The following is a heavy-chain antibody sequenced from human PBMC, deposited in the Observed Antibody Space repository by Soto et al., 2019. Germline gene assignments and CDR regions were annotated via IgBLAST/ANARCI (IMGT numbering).Heavy chain of an antibody. D-gene: IGHD6-13*01. V-gene: IGHV1-69*13. J-gene: IGHJ4*02. Sequence: ASVKVSFKASGGTFSSYAISWVRQAPGQGLEWMGGIIPIFGTANYAQKFQGRVTITADESTSTAYMELSSLRSEDTAVYYCARDRPYSSSWYGDYWGQGTLVTVSS. CDR2: IIPIFGTA. CDR3: ARDRPYSSSWYGDY. CDR1: GGTFSSYA.